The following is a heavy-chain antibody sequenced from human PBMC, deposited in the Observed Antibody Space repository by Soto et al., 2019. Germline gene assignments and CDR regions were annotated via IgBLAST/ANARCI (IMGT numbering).Heavy chain of an antibody. V-gene: IGHV3-33*01. CDR1: GFTFSSYG. J-gene: IGHJ6*03. CDR3: ARDKRRGAAANFGHYYYYMDV. Sequence: HPGVSLRLSFAASGFTFSSYGMHWVLQAPGKGLEWVAVIWYDGSNKYYADSVKGRFTISRDNSKNTLYLQMNSLRAEDTAVYYCARDKRRGAAANFGHYYYYMDVWGKGTTVTVSS. CDR2: IWYDGSNK. D-gene: IGHD6-13*01.